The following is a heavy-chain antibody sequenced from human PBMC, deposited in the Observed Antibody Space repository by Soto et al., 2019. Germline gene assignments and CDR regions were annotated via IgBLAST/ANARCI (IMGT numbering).Heavy chain of an antibody. CDR2: IVVGSGNT. CDR1: GFTFTSSA. Sequence: QMQLVQSGPEVKKPGTSVKVSCKASGFTFTSSAVQWVRQARGQRLEWIGWIVVGSGNTNYAQKFQERVTITRDMSTSTAYMELSSLRSEDTAVYYCAAVRHPYGCNPGGYWGQGTLVTVSS. D-gene: IGHD4-17*01. CDR3: AAVRHPYGCNPGGY. V-gene: IGHV1-58*01. J-gene: IGHJ4*02.